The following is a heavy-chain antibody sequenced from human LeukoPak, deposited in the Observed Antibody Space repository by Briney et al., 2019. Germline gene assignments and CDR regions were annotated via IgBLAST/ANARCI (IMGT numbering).Heavy chain of an antibody. D-gene: IGHD6-13*01. Sequence: SETLSLTCAVYGGSFSGYYWRWMRQPPGKGLEWIGEINHSGSTNYNPSLKSRVTISVDTSKNQFSLKLSSVTAADTAVYYCARPPKYSSSWYWFDPWGQGTLVTASS. V-gene: IGHV4-34*01. CDR2: INHSGST. CDR3: ARPPKYSSSWYWFDP. CDR1: GGSFSGYY. J-gene: IGHJ5*01.